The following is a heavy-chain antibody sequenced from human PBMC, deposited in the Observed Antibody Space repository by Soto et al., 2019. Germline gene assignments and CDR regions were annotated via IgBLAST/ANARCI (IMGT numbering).Heavy chain of an antibody. V-gene: IGHV3-15*01. D-gene: IGHD3-3*01. J-gene: IGHJ6*02. CDR3: TRVLGNYYYYGLDV. CDR2: ILSKTDGETT. Sequence: PGGSLRLSCAASGFTFTDAWMSWVRQAPGKGLEWVGRILSKTDGETTDYAAPVKGRFTISRHDSDNTLYLQMNSLKTEDTAVYYCTRVLGNYYYYGLDVWGQGTTVTVSS. CDR1: GFTFTDAW.